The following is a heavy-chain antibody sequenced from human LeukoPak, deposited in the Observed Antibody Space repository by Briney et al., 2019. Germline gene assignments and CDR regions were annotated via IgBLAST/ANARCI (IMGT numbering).Heavy chain of an antibody. J-gene: IGHJ4*02. Sequence: GGSLRLSCAASGLSFGSYGMHWVRQAPGKGLEWVAVISHEGSYQNYADSVKGRFTISRDNSTNTVYLQMNSLRTEDTAVYYCARTREQWQVLDYWGQGTLVTVSS. CDR2: ISHEGSYQ. V-gene: IGHV3-30*03. CDR1: GLSFGSYG. CDR3: ARTREQWQVLDY. D-gene: IGHD6-19*01.